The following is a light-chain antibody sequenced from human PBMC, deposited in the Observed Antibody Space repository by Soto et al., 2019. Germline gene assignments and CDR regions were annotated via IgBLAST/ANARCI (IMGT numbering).Light chain of an antibody. CDR3: SSYAGSNNLV. CDR1: SSDVGGYNY. J-gene: IGLJ3*02. CDR2: EVS. Sequence: QSAPTQPPSASGSPGQSVTISCTGTSSDVGGYNYVSWYQQHPGKAPKLMIYEVSKRPSGVPDRFSGSKSGNTASLTVSGLQAEDEDDYYCSSYAGSNNLVFGGGTKLT. V-gene: IGLV2-8*01.